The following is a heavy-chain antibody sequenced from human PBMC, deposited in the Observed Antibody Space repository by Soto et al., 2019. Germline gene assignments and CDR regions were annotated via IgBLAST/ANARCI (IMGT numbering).Heavy chain of an antibody. CDR3: VIDCSGGSCYSDSGMDV. Sequence: QVQLQESGPGLVKPSETLSLTCTVSGDSISRFYWSWIRQTAGQGLEWIGRLYVSGSSDYNPSRKRRVSRSVDMSKHQFSLKLTSVTAADTGVYYCVIDCSGGSCYSDSGMDVWGQGTTVNV. V-gene: IGHV4-4*07. J-gene: IGHJ6*02. D-gene: IGHD2-15*01. CDR1: GDSISRFY. CDR2: LYVSGSS.